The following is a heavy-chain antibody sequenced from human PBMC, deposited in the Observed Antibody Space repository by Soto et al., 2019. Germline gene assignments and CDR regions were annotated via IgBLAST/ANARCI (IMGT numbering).Heavy chain of an antibody. J-gene: IGHJ5*02. D-gene: IGHD6-6*01. CDR3: ARDLAAREWFDP. CDR1: GGTFSRYA. V-gene: IGHV1-69*13. Sequence: ASVKVSCKASGGTFSRYAISWVRQAPGQGLEWMGGIIPIFGTANYAQKFQGRVTITADESTSTAYMELSSLRSEDTAVYYCARDLAAREWFDPWGQGTLVTVSS. CDR2: IIPIFGTA.